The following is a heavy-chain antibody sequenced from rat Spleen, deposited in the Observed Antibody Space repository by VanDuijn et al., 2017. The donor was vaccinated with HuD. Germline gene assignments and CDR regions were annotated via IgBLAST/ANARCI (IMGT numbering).Heavy chain of an antibody. CDR3: ATDGYYDGTYYSVYVMDA. V-gene: IGHV5-7*01. CDR1: GFTFSDYN. J-gene: IGHJ4*01. Sequence: EVQLVESGGGLVQPGRSLKLSCAASGFTFSDYNMAWVRQAPKKGLEWVATISYDGSITYYRDSVKGRFTISRDNAKSTLYLQMDSLKSEDTATYYCATDGYYDGTYYSVYVMDAWGQGASVTVSS. CDR2: ISYDGSIT. D-gene: IGHD1-12*02.